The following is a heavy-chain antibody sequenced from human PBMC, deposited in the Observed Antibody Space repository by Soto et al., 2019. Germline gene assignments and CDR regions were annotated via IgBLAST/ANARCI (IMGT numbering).Heavy chain of an antibody. Sequence: SETLSLTCTVTGGSISSSSYYWGWIRQPPGKGLEWIGSIYYSGSTYYNPSLKSRVTISVDTSKNQFSLKLNSVSAADTAVYYCATSGSSTWYRGWFDPWGQGTLVTVSS. J-gene: IGHJ5*02. CDR2: IYYSGST. CDR3: ATSGSSTWYRGWFDP. V-gene: IGHV4-39*01. CDR1: GGSISSSSYY. D-gene: IGHD6-13*01.